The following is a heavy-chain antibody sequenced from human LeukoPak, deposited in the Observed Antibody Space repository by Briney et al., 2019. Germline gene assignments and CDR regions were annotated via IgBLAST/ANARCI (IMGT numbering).Heavy chain of an antibody. CDR2: IYTSGST. J-gene: IGHJ4*02. V-gene: IGHV4-4*09. CDR3: ARLSYYDSSIDF. Sequence: SETLSLTCTVSGGSISSYYWSWIRQPPGKGLEWIGYIYTSGSTNYNPSLKSRVTISVGTSKSQFSLKLSSVTAADTAVYYCARLSYYDSSIDFRGQGTLVTVSS. D-gene: IGHD3-22*01. CDR1: GGSISSYY.